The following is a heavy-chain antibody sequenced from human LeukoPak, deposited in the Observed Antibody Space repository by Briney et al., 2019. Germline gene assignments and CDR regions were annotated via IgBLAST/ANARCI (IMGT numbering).Heavy chain of an antibody. CDR2: ISSSSSYI. D-gene: IGHD3-3*01. V-gene: IGHV3-21*01. Sequence: GGSLRLSCAASGFTFSSYSMNWVRQAPGRGLEWVSSISSSSSYIYYADSAKSRFTIARDNAKNSLYLQMNSLRAEDTAVYYCARVVPYQGFLEWLSQFDYWGQGTLVTVSS. CDR1: GFTFSSYS. J-gene: IGHJ4*02. CDR3: ARVVPYQGFLEWLSQFDY.